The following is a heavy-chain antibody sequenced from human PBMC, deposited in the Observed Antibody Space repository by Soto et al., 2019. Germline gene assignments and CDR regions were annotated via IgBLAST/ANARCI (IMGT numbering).Heavy chain of an antibody. D-gene: IGHD6-6*01. J-gene: IGHJ6*02. CDR2: IIPIFGTA. CDR1: GGTFSSYA. V-gene: IGHV1-69*01. Sequence: QVPLVQSGAEVKKPGSSVKVSCKASGGTFSSYAISWVRQAPGQGLEWMGGIIPIFGTANYAQKFQGRVTITADESTSTAYMELSSLRSEDTAVYYCARRTQPYSSSSALYYGMDVWGQGTTVTVSS. CDR3: ARRTQPYSSSSALYYGMDV.